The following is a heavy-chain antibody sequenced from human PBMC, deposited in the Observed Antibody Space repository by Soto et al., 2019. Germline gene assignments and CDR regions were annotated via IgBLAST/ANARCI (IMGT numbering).Heavy chain of an antibody. CDR2: ISDST. V-gene: IGHV3-23*01. J-gene: IGHJ4*02. CDR3: EQCHT. Sequence: EVQLLESGGGLGQPGGSLRLSCAASGFTLRSYAMSWVRQAPGKGLEWVSGISDSTYYADSVKGRFTISRDNFKNTLYLQMNSLRAEDTAVYYCEQCHTWGQGTLVTVSS. CDR1: GFTLRSYA.